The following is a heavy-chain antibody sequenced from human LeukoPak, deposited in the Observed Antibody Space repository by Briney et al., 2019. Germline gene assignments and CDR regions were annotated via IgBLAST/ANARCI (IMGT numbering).Heavy chain of an antibody. CDR3: ARGSGWYYY. CDR1: GGSISSYY. D-gene: IGHD6-19*01. J-gene: IGHJ4*02. CDR2: IYYSGST. Sequence: KPSGTLSLTCTVSGGSISSYYWSWIRRPPGKGLEWIGYIYYSGSTNYNPSLKSRVTISVDTSKNQFSLKLSSVTAADTAVYYCARGSGWYYYWGQGTLVTVSS. V-gene: IGHV4-59*01.